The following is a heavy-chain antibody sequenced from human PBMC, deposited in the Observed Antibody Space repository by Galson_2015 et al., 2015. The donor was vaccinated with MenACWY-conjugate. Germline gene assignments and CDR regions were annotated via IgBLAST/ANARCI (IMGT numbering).Heavy chain of an antibody. CDR1: GFIFSNAW. Sequence: SLRLSCAASGFIFSNAWMNWVRQAPGKGLEWVGRIKSNPDGRSPSYGDSLQGRFTVSRDNAKNTLYLQMNSLSADDTAVYYCARGRGLNYDSEKDYWGPGTLVTVSS. CDR3: ARGRGLNYDSEKDY. J-gene: IGHJ4*02. CDR2: IKSNPDGRSP. V-gene: IGHV3-74*01. D-gene: IGHD3-22*01.